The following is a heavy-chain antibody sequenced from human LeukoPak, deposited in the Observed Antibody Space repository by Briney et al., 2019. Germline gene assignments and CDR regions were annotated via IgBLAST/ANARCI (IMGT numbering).Heavy chain of an antibody. CDR3: AKAYHYGAGSSFDY. D-gene: IGHD3-10*01. J-gene: IGHJ4*02. V-gene: IGHV3-23*01. Sequence: PGGSLRLSCAASGFTFTNYAMSWVRQAPGKVLEWVSAISARGDNTYYADSVKCRFSIYRDNSQNPQYLKMNSLRAEDTAIYYCAKAYHYGAGSSFDYWGQGILVTVSS. CDR1: GFTFTNYA. CDR2: ISARGDNT.